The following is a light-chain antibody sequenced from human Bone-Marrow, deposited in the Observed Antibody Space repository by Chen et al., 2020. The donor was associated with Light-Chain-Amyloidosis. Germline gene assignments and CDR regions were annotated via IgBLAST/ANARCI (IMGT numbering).Light chain of an antibody. Sequence: SYVLTQPPSVSVAPGQTASLSCGGGDLASKSVHWYQQGPGQAPVLVMYNDDDRPSGIPERFCGSNSGRAATLTITRVEAGDEADYYCQVWDTRSDQKVFGGGTRLTVL. J-gene: IGLJ3*02. CDR2: NDD. CDR3: QVWDTRSDQKV. CDR1: DLASKS. V-gene: IGLV3-21*01.